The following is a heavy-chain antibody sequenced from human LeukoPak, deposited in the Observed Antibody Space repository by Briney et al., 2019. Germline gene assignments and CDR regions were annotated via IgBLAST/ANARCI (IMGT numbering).Heavy chain of an antibody. Sequence: SGTLCLTCAVSGGSISSSNWWSWVRQPAGKGLEWIGRINTSGNTNYNPSLKSRVTMSIDTSKNQFSLKLSSMTAADTAVYYCARTRSWLPFEYWGQGTLVTVSS. CDR1: GGSISSSNW. J-gene: IGHJ4*02. CDR2: INTSGNT. V-gene: IGHV4-4*07. CDR3: ARTRSWLPFEY. D-gene: IGHD5-12*01.